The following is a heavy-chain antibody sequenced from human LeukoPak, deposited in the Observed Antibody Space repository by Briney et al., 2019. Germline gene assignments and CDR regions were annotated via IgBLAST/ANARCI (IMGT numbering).Heavy chain of an antibody. J-gene: IGHJ4*02. D-gene: IGHD2-2*01. CDR1: GYTFTGYY. CDR2: INPNSGGT. V-gene: IGHV1-2*02. Sequence: ASVKVSCKASGYTFTGYYMHWVRQAPGQGLEWMGWINPNSGGTNYAQKFQGRVTMTRDTSISTAYMELSRLRSDDTAVYYCARAWGTVVVPAAEHYFDYWGQETLVTVSS. CDR3: ARAWGTVVVPAAEHYFDY.